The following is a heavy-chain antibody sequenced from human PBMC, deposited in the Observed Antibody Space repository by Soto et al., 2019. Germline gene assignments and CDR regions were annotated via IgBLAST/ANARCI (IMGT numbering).Heavy chain of an antibody. D-gene: IGHD3-3*01. CDR2: ISYDGSNK. CDR3: ARDLEYYDFWSGPPYYYYYGMDV. J-gene: IGHJ6*02. V-gene: IGHV3-30-3*01. CDR1: GFTFSSYA. Sequence: GGSLRLSCAASGFTFSSYAMHWVRQAPGKGLEWVAVISYDGSNKYYADSVKGRFTISRDNSKNTLYLQKNSLRAEDTAVYYCARDLEYYDFWSGPPYYYYYGMDVWGQGTTVTVSS.